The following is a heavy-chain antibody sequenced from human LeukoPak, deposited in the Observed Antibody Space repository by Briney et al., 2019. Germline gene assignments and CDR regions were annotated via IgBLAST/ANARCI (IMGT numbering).Heavy chain of an antibody. Sequence: PGGSLRLSCAASGFTFSSYSMNWVRQAPGKGLEWVSSISSSSSYIYYADSVKGRFTISRDNSKNTLYLQMNSLRAEDTAVYYCARVGGRDTRVDYWGQGTLVTVSS. V-gene: IGHV3-21*01. CDR1: GFTFSSYS. CDR3: ARVGGRDTRVDY. D-gene: IGHD1-26*01. J-gene: IGHJ4*02. CDR2: ISSSSSYI.